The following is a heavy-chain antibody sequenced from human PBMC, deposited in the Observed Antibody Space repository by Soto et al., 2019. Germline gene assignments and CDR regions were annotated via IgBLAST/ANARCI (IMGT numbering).Heavy chain of an antibody. V-gene: IGHV4-59*01. J-gene: IGHJ4*02. CDR1: GGSTSSYY. D-gene: IGHD3-10*01. Sequence: PSETLSLTCTVSGGSTSSYYWSWIRQPPGKGLEWIGYIYYSGSTNYNPSLRSRVTISVDTSKNQFSLKLSSVTAADTAVYYCARSYYYGSGSYYFDYWGKGTLVTVSS. CDR2: IYYSGST. CDR3: ARSYYYGSGSYYFDY.